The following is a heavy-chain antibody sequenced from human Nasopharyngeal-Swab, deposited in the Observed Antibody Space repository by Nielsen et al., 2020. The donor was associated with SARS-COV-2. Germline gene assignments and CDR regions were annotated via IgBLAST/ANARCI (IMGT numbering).Heavy chain of an antibody. D-gene: IGHD3-22*01. V-gene: IGHV3-64D*06. Sequence: RRSLRLSCSVSGFSFSNYAMHWVRQAPGKGLEYVSAISSTGGNTYYTDSVKGRFTSSRDNSKNTLYLQMGSLRVEDTAVYYCVKDSSGYEFDSWGQGTLVTVSS. J-gene: IGHJ4*02. CDR1: GFSFSNYA. CDR2: ISSTGGNT. CDR3: VKDSSGYEFDS.